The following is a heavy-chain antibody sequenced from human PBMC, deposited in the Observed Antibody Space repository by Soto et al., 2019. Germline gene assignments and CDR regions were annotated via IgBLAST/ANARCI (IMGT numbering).Heavy chain of an antibody. CDR1: GFTFSSYA. D-gene: IGHD3-10*01. CDR3: AKVLVGTDYYGSGSSLITRPLGY. Sequence: GGSLRLSCAASGFTFSSYAMSWVRQAPGKGLEWVSAISGSGGSTYYAGSVKGRLTISRDNSKNTLYLQMNSLRAEDKAVYYCAKVLVGTDYYGSGSSLITRPLGYWGQGTLVTVSS. J-gene: IGHJ4*02. V-gene: IGHV3-23*01. CDR2: ISGSGGST.